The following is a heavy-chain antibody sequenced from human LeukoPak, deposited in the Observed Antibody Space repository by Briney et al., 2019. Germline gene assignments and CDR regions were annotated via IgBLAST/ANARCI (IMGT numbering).Heavy chain of an antibody. V-gene: IGHV4-39*02. J-gene: IGHJ3*02. CDR2: IYYSGST. Sequence: PSETLSLTCTVSGGSISSSSYYWGWIRQPPGKGLEWIGSIYYSGSTYYNPSLKSRVTISVDTSKNQFSLRLSSVTAADTAVYYCARDNLPAGINDAFDIWGQGTRVIVSS. CDR3: ARDNLPAGINDAFDI. D-gene: IGHD6-13*01. CDR1: GGSISSSSYY.